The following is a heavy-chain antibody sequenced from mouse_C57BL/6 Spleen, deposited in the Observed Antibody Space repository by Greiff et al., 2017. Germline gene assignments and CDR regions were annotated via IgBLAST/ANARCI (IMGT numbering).Heavy chain of an antibody. Sequence: QVQLQQPGAELVRPGSSVKLSCKASGYTFTSYWMDWVKQRPGQGLEWIGNIYPSDSETHYNQKFKDKATLTVDKSSSTAYMQLSSLTSEDSAVYYCARAYSTDWYFDVWGTGTTVTVSS. J-gene: IGHJ1*03. CDR1: GYTFTSYW. CDR3: ARAYSTDWYFDV. CDR2: IYPSDSET. D-gene: IGHD1-1*01. V-gene: IGHV1-61*01.